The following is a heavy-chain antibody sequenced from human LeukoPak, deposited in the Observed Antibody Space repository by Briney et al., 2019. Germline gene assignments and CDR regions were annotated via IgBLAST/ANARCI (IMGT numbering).Heavy chain of an antibody. D-gene: IGHD3-10*01. J-gene: IGHJ3*02. CDR2: IYYSGST. V-gene: IGHV4-39*07. Sequence: SETLSLTCTVSSGSISSSSYYWGWIRQPPGKGLEWIGSIYYSGSTYYNPSLKSRVTISVDTSKNQFSLGMSSVTAADTAVYYCARVPRYGSGTYYHAFDIWGQGTMVTVSS. CDR1: SGSISSSSYY. CDR3: ARVPRYGSGTYYHAFDI.